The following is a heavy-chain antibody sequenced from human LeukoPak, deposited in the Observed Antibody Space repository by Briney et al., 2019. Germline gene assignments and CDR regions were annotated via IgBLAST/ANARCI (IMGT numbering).Heavy chain of an antibody. CDR1: GFTVSSNY. J-gene: IGHJ6*03. CDR3: ARDRYCSRGSCYPPGYYYYMDV. D-gene: IGHD2-15*01. CDR2: IYSGGST. Sequence: GGSLRLSCAASGFTVSSNYMSWVRQAPGKGLEWVSVIYSGGSTYYADSVKGRFTISRDNSKNTLYLQMNSLRAEDTAVYYCARDRYCSRGSCYPPGYYYYMDVWGKGTTVTVSS. V-gene: IGHV3-53*01.